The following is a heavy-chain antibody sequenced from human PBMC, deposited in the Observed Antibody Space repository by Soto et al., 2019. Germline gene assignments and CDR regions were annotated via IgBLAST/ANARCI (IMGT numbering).Heavy chain of an antibody. J-gene: IGHJ4*02. D-gene: IGHD6-6*01. CDR1: GGSISSYY. CDR2: IYDSGST. CDR3: AAPPRN. Sequence: SETLSLTCTVFGGSISSYYWSWIRQPPGKGLEWIGYIYDSGSTNYNPSLKSRVTISVDTSKNQFSLKLTSVTDADTAVYYCAAPPRNWGQGTLVTVSS. V-gene: IGHV4-59*01.